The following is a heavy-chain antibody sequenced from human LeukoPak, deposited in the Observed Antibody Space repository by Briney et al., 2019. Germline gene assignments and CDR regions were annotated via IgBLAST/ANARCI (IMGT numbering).Heavy chain of an antibody. CDR2: SYYSGNT. CDR3: ARTRGFGELSGEGFDP. V-gene: IGHV4-39*01. Sequence: SETLSLTCTLSGGSITTTTYYWGWIRQPPGKGLEWIGSSYYSGNTYYNPSLKSRLTISIDTSRKQFSLKLSSVTAADTAVYYCARTRGFGELSGEGFDPWGQGTLVTVSS. J-gene: IGHJ5*02. CDR1: GGSITTTTYY. D-gene: IGHD3-10*01.